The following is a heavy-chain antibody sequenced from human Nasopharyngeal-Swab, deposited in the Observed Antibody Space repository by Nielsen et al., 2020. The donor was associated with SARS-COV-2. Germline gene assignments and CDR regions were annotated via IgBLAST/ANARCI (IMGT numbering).Heavy chain of an antibody. CDR2: IVPALGLP. Sequence: SVKVSCKDSGYTLINYGISWVRQAPGQGLEWMGRIVPALGLPNYAQKFRGRVTISADRSTTTSYLELSSLRSEDTAIYYCAREGEYGAYDAPDYWGQGTLVTVSS. V-gene: IGHV1-69*04. CDR3: AREGEYGAYDAPDY. CDR1: GYTLINYG. D-gene: IGHD5-12*01. J-gene: IGHJ4*02.